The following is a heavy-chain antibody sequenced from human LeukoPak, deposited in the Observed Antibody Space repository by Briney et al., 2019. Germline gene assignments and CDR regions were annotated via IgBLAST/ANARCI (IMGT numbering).Heavy chain of an antibody. CDR2: INPNSGGT. D-gene: IGHD2-2*01. CDR1: GYTFTGYY. V-gene: IGHV1-2*02. Sequence: ASVKVSCKASGYTFTGYYIHWVRQAPGQGLEWMGWINPNSGGTNYAQKFQGRVTMTRDTSISTAYMELSRLRSDDTAVYYCARGAIVVVPAAHGMDVWGQGTTVTVSS. CDR3: ARGAIVVVPAAHGMDV. J-gene: IGHJ6*02.